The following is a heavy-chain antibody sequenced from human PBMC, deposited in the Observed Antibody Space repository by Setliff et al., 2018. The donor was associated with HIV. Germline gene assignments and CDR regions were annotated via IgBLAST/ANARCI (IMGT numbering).Heavy chain of an antibody. CDR1: GYTFTSYG. V-gene: IGHV1-18*01. CDR2: TSAYNGNT. D-gene: IGHD6-19*01. CDR3: ARDPPSSGWYRADY. J-gene: IGHJ4*02. Sequence: ASVKVSCKASGYTFTSYGISWVRQAPGQGLEWMGWTSAYNGNTDYAQKLQGRVTLTTDTSTSTAYMELRSLRSDDTAVYYCARDPPSSGWYRADYWGQGTLVTVSS.